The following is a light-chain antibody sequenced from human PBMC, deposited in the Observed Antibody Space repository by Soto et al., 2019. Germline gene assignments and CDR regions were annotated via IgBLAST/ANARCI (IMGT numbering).Light chain of an antibody. V-gene: IGLV2-14*01. CDR3: SGYTARSTHV. CDR2: EVS. CDR1: MRDVGTYNL. Sequence: QSVLTQPASVSGSAGQSITISCSGTMRDVGTYNLVSWYQQHPGTAPKLIIYEVSNRPSGISSRFSGARSGNTASLTISGRLPDDDGDYYCSGYTARSTHVFGGGTKVTVL. J-gene: IGLJ3*02.